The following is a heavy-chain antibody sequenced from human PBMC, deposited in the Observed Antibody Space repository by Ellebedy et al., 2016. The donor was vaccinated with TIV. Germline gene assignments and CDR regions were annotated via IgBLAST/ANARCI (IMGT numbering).Heavy chain of an antibody. D-gene: IGHD3-22*01. CDR3: ARAPYYYDSSGYYSLTSNWYFDL. CDR1: GFTFSHYW. Sequence: GESLKISCAASGFTFSHYWMNWVRQAPGKGLEWVANIKQDGSEKYYVDSVKGRFIISRDNAKNTLYLQMNSLRAEDTAVYYCARAPYYYDSSGYYSLTSNWYFDLWGRGTLVTVSP. J-gene: IGHJ2*01. V-gene: IGHV3-7*01. CDR2: IKQDGSEK.